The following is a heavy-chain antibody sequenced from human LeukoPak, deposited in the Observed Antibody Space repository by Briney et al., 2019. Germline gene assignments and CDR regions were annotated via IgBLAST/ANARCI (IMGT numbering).Heavy chain of an antibody. J-gene: IGHJ4*02. Sequence: SVKVSCKASGGTFGSYAISWVRQAPGQGLEWMGGIIPIFGTANYAQKFQGRVTITTDESTSTAYMELSSLRSEDTAVYYCARGEQPPYYFDYWGQGTLVTVSS. CDR2: IIPIFGTA. CDR1: GGTFGSYA. D-gene: IGHD1/OR15-1a*01. V-gene: IGHV1-69*05. CDR3: ARGEQPPYYFDY.